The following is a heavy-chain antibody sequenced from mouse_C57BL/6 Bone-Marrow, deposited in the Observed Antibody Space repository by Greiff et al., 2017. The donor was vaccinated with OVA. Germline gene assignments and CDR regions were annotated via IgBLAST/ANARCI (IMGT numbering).Heavy chain of an antibody. D-gene: IGHD2-5*01. Sequence: EVQLVESGEGLVKPGGSLKLSCAASGFTFSSYAMSWVRQTPEKRLEWVAYISSGGDYIYYADTVKGRFTISRDNARNTLYLQMSSLKSEDTAMYYCTRAYYSNLYWYFDVWGTGTTVTVSS. CDR1: GFTFSSYA. V-gene: IGHV5-9-1*02. J-gene: IGHJ1*03. CDR3: TRAYYSNLYWYFDV. CDR2: ISSGGDYI.